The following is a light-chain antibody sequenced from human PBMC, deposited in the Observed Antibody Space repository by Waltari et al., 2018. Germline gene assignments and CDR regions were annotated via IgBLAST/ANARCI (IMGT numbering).Light chain of an antibody. J-gene: IGLJ3*02. Sequence: QSALTQPASVSGSPGQSVTISCTETSDDVGNYNLVSWYQKHPGKVPQLMIYEGTKRPSGVSNRFSGSKSGNTASRTIAGLHAEDEADYYCCSFASTSTLNWVFGGGTKLTVL. V-gene: IGLV2-23*01. CDR2: EGT. CDR1: SDDVGNYNL. CDR3: CSFASTSTLNWV.